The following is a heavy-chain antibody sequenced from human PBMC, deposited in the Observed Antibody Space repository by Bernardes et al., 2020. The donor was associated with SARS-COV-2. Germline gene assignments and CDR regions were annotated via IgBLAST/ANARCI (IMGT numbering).Heavy chain of an antibody. Sequence: ASVKVSCKASGYTFTGYYMHWVRQAPGQGLEWMGWINPNSGGTNYAQKFQGWVTMTRDTSISTAYMELSRLRSDDTAVYYCARTGYCGGDCYYGMDVWGQGTTVTVSS. D-gene: IGHD2-21*01. V-gene: IGHV1-2*04. CDR1: GYTFTGYY. CDR3: ARTGYCGGDCYYGMDV. J-gene: IGHJ6*02. CDR2: INPNSGGT.